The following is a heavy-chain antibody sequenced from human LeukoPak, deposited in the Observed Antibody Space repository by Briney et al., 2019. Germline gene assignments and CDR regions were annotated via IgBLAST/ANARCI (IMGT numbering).Heavy chain of an antibody. V-gene: IGHV3-21*01. J-gene: IGHJ4*02. CDR2: ISSSTSYI. CDR3: ARDSPGYGGYSY. CDR1: GFTFSSYS. Sequence: GGSLRLSCAASGFTFSSYSMHWVRQAPGKGLEWVSSISSSTSYIFYADSVKGRFTISRDNARNSLYLQMNSLRAEDTAVYYCARDSPGYGGYSYWGQGTLVTVSS. D-gene: IGHD5-12*01.